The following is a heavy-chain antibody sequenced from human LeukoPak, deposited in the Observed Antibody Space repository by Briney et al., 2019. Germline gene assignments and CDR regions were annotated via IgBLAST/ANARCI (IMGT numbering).Heavy chain of an antibody. CDR1: GGTFSSYA. CDR2: IIPIFGTA. CDR3: ATSGYSSSWYYYYYMDV. V-gene: IGHV1-69*06. J-gene: IGHJ6*03. D-gene: IGHD6-13*01. Sequence: GASVKVSCKASGGTFSSYAISWVRQAPGQGLEWMGGIIPIFGTANYAQKFQGRVTITADKSTSTAYMELSSLRSEDTAVYYCATSGYSSSWYYYYYMDVWGKGTTVTVSS.